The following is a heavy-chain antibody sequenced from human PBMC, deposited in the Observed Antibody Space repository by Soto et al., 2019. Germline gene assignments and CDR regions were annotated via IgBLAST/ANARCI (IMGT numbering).Heavy chain of an antibody. D-gene: IGHD2-2*01. CDR3: AKGRDIVVVPAAGLFFDY. CDR1: GFTFCSYA. V-gene: IGHV3-23*01. J-gene: IGHJ4*02. Sequence: GGFLRPSFATSGFTFCSYALSWVRQAPGEGVEWVSAISGSGGSTYYADSVKGRFTISRDNSKNTLYLQMNSLRAEDTAVYYCAKGRDIVVVPAAGLFFDYWGQGTLVTVSS. CDR2: ISGSGGST.